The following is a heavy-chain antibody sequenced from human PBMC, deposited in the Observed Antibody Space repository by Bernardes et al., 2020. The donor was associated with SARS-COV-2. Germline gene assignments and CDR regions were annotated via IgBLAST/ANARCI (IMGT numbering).Heavy chain of an antibody. J-gene: IGHJ6*02. CDR2: FSGSGGDT. Sequence: GGSLRLSCAASGFTFSSYAMSWVRQAPGKGLEWVSGFSGSGGDTYYADSVKGRFTISRDNSKNTLFLRMNRLRAEDTAIYYCSRYISGSYQYYYYGMDVWGQGTTVTVSS. CDR3: SRYISGSYQYYYYGMDV. V-gene: IGHV3-23*01. D-gene: IGHD3-10*01. CDR1: GFTFSSYA.